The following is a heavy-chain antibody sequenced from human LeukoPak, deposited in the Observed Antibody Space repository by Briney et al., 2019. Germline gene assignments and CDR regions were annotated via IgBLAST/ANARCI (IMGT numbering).Heavy chain of an antibody. CDR2: IYTSGST. D-gene: IGHD4-17*01. V-gene: IGHV4-4*07. Sequence: GSLRLSCAASGSTFSSYGMSWIRQPAGKGLEWIWGIYTSGSTKYSPSLKSRVTITLDMSKNQFSLNLYPVPAADTAVYYCARMPPFGYGDYGGFDPWGQGTLVTVSS. CDR1: GSTFSSYG. CDR3: ARMPPFGYGDYGGFDP. J-gene: IGHJ5*02.